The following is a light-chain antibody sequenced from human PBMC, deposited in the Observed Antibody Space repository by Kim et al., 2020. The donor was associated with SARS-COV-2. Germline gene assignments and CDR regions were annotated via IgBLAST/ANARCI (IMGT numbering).Light chain of an antibody. Sequence: GSVGDRVTITCRASQGISYDLAWYQQKPGKVPKVLIYAASTLQSGVPSRFNGSGSGTDFTLTINSLQPEDVATYYCQKYDGAPWAFGQGTKVDIK. CDR1: QGISYD. V-gene: IGKV1-27*01. J-gene: IGKJ1*01. CDR2: AAS. CDR3: QKYDGAPWA.